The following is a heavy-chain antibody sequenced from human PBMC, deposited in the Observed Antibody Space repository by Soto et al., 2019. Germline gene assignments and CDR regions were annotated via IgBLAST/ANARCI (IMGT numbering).Heavy chain of an antibody. Sequence: QVKLVQSGAEVKEPGASVQVSCKASGYTFPSYGLNWVRQAPGQGLEWLGWISAYNGNTNHAQKFQGRVTMTTDTSTSTAYMELRSLRSDDTDVYDCERSGSSGYYLDYWGQGSLVTVS. CDR3: ERSGSSGYYLDY. CDR1: GYTFPSYG. CDR2: ISAYNGNT. V-gene: IGHV1-18*01. D-gene: IGHD3-22*01. J-gene: IGHJ4*02.